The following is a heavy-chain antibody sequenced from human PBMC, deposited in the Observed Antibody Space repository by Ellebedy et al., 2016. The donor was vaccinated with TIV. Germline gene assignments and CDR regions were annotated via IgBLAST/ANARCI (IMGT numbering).Heavy chain of an antibody. CDR3: ARGTTVTTPPWGY. Sequence: AASVKVSCKASGGTFSSYAISWVRQAPGQGLEWTGRIIPILGIANYAQKFQGRITITADKSTSTAYMELSSLRSEDTAVYYCARGTTVTTPPWGYWGQGTLVTVSS. CDR2: IIPILGIA. CDR1: GGTFSSYA. J-gene: IGHJ4*02. V-gene: IGHV1-69*04. D-gene: IGHD4-17*01.